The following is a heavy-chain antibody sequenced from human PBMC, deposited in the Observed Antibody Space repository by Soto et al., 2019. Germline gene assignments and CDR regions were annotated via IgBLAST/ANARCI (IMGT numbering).Heavy chain of an antibody. CDR3: ARGGGIVVVTAPYDP. CDR2: INPSGGYT. J-gene: IGHJ5*02. D-gene: IGHD2-21*02. V-gene: IGHV1-46*03. Sequence: ASVKVSCKASGYTFTSYYMNWVRQASGQGLGWLGIINPSGGYTTYAQRFLGRVTMTSDTSTSTVHMELGSLTSEDTAVYYCARGGGIVVVTAPYDPWGQGTLVTVSS. CDR1: GYTFTSYY.